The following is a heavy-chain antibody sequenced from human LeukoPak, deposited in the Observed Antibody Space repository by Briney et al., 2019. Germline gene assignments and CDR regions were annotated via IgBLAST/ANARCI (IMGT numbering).Heavy chain of an antibody. J-gene: IGHJ4*02. CDR2: ISDSGGST. CDR1: GFTFSNYA. Sequence: QPGGSLRLSCAASGFTFSNYAMTWVRQAPGKGLEWVSGISDSGGSTYYADSVKGRFTISRDNSKNTLYLQMNSLRAEDTAVYYCAKSLSGGGYYFEYWGQGTLVTVS. V-gene: IGHV3-23*01. D-gene: IGHD3-10*01. CDR3: AKSLSGGGYYFEY.